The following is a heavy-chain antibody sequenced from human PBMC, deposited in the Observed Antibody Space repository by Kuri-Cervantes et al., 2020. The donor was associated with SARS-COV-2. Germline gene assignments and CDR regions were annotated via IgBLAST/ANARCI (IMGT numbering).Heavy chain of an antibody. CDR1: GYSISSGYY. CDR2: IYHSGST. D-gene: IGHD7-27*01. V-gene: IGHV4-38-2*02. CDR3: ARETGEGWFDP. Sequence: SETLSLTCTVSGYSISSGYYWGWIRQPPGKGLEWIGSIYHSGSTNYNPSLKSRVTISVDTSKNQFSLRLSSVTAADTAVYYCARETGEGWFDPWGQGTQVTVSS. J-gene: IGHJ5*02.